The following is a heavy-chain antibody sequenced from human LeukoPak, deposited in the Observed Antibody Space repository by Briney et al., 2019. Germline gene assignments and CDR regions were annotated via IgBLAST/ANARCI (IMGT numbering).Heavy chain of an antibody. CDR1: GYSISSGYY. J-gene: IGHJ3*02. D-gene: IGHD5-18*01. CDR3: ARSLWIQLWLGSFDI. Sequence: SETLSLTCAVSGYSISSGYYWGWIRQPPGKGLEWIGSIYHSGSTYYNPSLKSRVTISVDTSKNQFSLKMSSVAAADAAVYYCARSLWIQLWLGSFDIWGRGTMVTVSS. CDR2: IYHSGST. V-gene: IGHV4-38-2*01.